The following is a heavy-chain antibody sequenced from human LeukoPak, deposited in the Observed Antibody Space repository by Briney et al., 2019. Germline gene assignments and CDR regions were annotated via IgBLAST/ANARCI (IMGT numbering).Heavy chain of an antibody. CDR2: IYYSGST. Sequence: PSETLSLTCTVSGGSISSGSYYWGWIRQPPGKGLEWIGSIYYSGSTYYNPSLKSRVTISVDTSKNQFSLKLSSVTAADTAVYYCARVRLYYGSGSYDRFDYWGQGTLVTVSS. CDR3: ARVRLYYGSGSYDRFDY. J-gene: IGHJ4*02. D-gene: IGHD3-10*01. V-gene: IGHV4-39*01. CDR1: GGSISSGSYY.